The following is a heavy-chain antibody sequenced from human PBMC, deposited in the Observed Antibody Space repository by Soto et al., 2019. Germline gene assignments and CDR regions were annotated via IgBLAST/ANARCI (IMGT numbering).Heavy chain of an antibody. CDR2: IYHSGST. D-gene: IGHD3-16*01. J-gene: IGHJ4*02. V-gene: IGHV4-4*02. CDR1: GGSISSSHW. CDR3: GGSGGGEDY. Sequence: QVQLQESGPGLVKPSGTLSLSCAVSGGSISSSHWWTWVRQPPGKGLEWIGEIYHSGSTNYNPSPKSRIPNTVSTSRNPVPPNLGPVAAADTAVFYRGGSGGGEDYWGQGILVTVSS.